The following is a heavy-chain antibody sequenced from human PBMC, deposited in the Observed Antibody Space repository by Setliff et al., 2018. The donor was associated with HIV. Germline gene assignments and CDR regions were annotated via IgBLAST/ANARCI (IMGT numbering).Heavy chain of an antibody. Sequence: LSETLSLTCTVSGDSIISGDYYWSWIRQSPGKGLEWIGHIHYKGNIDYNASLRSRLAISSDTSKNQFSLNLSSVIAADTAIYFCARFTVVVFGAGEPSWFDPWGQGILVTVSS. CDR1: GDSIISGDYY. CDR2: IHYKGNI. D-gene: IGHD2-15*01. CDR3: ARFTVVVFGAGEPSWFDP. V-gene: IGHV4-30-4*08. J-gene: IGHJ5*02.